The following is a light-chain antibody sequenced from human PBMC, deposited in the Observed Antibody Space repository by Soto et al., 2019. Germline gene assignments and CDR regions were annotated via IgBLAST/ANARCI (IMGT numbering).Light chain of an antibody. V-gene: IGKV2-28*01. CDR1: QSLLHSNGYNY. J-gene: IGKJ2*01. CDR3: MKALQTPMYT. CDR2: LGS. Sequence: DIVMTQSPLSLPVTPGEPASISCRSSQSLLHSNGYNYLDWYLQKPGQSPQLLIYLGSNRASGVPDRFSGSGSGTDFTLKISRVEAEDVGVYYCMKALQTPMYTFGQVTKRDNK.